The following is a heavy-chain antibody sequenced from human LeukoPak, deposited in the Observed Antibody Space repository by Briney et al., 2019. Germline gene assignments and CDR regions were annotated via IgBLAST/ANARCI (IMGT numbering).Heavy chain of an antibody. CDR2: IHHSGST. Sequence: SETLSLMCAVSGYSISSGYYWGWIRQSPGKGLEWIGNIHHSGSTYYNPSLQSRVTISVDTSKNQFSLKLTSVTAADTAVYYCARDPRVVGASYCYYYMDVWGKGTKVTV. V-gene: IGHV4-38-2*02. CDR3: ARDPRVVGASYCYYYMDV. CDR1: GYSISSGYY. J-gene: IGHJ6*03. D-gene: IGHD1-26*01.